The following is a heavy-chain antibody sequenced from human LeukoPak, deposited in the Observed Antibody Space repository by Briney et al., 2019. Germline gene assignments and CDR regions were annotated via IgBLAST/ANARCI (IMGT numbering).Heavy chain of an antibody. D-gene: IGHD2-15*01. J-gene: IGHJ4*02. CDR2: IYYSGST. Sequence: SETLSLTCTVSGGSISSSSYYWGWIRQPPGKGLEWIGSIYYSGSTYYNPSLKSRVTISVDTSKNQFSLKLSSVTAADTAVYYCARGYCSGGSCYGLAYFDYWGQGTLVTVSS. V-gene: IGHV4-39*07. CDR1: GGSISSSSYY. CDR3: ARGYCSGGSCYGLAYFDY.